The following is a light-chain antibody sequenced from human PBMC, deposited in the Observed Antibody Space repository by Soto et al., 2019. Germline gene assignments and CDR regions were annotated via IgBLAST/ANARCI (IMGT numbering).Light chain of an antibody. CDR2: DAS. J-gene: IGKJ5*01. CDR3: QQRSNWPSIT. V-gene: IGKV3-11*01. Sequence: EIVLTQSPATLSLSPGERATLSCRAIQSVSSNFLAWYQHKPGQAPRLLIHDASNRATGIPARFSGSGSGTDFTLTISSLEPEDFAVYYCQQRSNWPSITFGQGTRLEIK. CDR1: QSVSSN.